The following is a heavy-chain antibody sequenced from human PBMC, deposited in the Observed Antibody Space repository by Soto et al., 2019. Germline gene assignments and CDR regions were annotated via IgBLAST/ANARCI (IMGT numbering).Heavy chain of an antibody. D-gene: IGHD1-1*01. J-gene: IGHJ4*02. Sequence: GASVKVSCKASGYTFTSYDIYWVRQATGQGLEWMGWMNPNTGNSGYEQKFQGRVTMTSDTSINTVHMELSSLRSEDTAVYYCARRAETNGWNGFGADKYYFDFWGQGTLVTVSS. CDR3: ARRAETNGWNGFGADKYYFDF. CDR1: GYTFTSYD. V-gene: IGHV1-8*01. CDR2: MNPNTGNS.